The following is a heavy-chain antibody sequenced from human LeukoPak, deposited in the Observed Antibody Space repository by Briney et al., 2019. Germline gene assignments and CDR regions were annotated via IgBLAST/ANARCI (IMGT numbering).Heavy chain of an antibody. D-gene: IGHD3-3*01. Sequence: GASVKVSCKASGGTFSSYAVSWVRQAPGQGLEWMGGIIPIFGTANYAQKFQGRVTITADESTSTAYMELSSLRSEDTAVYYCAWPRITIFGVVKEDAFDIWGQGTMVTVSS. CDR2: IIPIFGTA. V-gene: IGHV1-69*13. CDR1: GGTFSSYA. CDR3: AWPRITIFGVVKEDAFDI. J-gene: IGHJ3*02.